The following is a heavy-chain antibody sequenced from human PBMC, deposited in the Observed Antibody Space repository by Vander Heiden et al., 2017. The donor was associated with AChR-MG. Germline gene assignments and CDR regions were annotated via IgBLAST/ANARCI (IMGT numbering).Heavy chain of an antibody. Sequence: QVQLVQSGAEVKKPGASVKVSCKASGYTFTSYDINWVRQATGQGLEWMGWMNPNSGNTGYAQKFQGRVTMTRNTSISTAYMELSSLRSEDTAVYYCARGDLYYYDSSPLGGDWFDPWGQGTLVTVSS. CDR3: ARGDLYYYDSSPLGGDWFDP. CDR2: MNPNSGNT. CDR1: GYTFTSYD. V-gene: IGHV1-8*01. D-gene: IGHD3-22*01. J-gene: IGHJ5*02.